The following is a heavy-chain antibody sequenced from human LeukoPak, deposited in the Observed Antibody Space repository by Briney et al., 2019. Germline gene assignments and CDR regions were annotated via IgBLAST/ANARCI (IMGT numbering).Heavy chain of an antibody. V-gene: IGHV1-8*01. CDR3: ARGGRDRWHRTLLDDY. D-gene: IGHD2-15*01. J-gene: IGHJ4*02. CDR1: GYTFTSYD. Sequence: ASVRVSCKASGYTFTSYDINWVRQATGQGLEWMGWMNPNSGNTGYAQKFQGRVTMTRNTSISTAYMELSSLRSEDTAVYYCARGGRDRWHRTLLDDYWGQGTLVTVSS. CDR2: MNPNSGNT.